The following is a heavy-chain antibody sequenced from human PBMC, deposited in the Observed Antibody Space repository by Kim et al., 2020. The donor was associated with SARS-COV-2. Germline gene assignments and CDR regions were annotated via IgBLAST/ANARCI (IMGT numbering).Heavy chain of an antibody. V-gene: IGHV3-9*01. D-gene: IGHD3-10*01. Sequence: GRFTISRDTAKNSLYLQMNSLRAEDTALYYCAKDRKPSYYKDPGQDAFDIWGQGTMVTVSS. CDR3: AKDRKPSYYKDPGQDAFDI. J-gene: IGHJ3*02.